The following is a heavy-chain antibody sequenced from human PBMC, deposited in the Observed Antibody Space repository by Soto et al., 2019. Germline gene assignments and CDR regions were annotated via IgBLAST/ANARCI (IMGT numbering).Heavy chain of an antibody. J-gene: IGHJ3*02. CDR2: ISYDGSNK. D-gene: IGHD4-17*01. CDR3: ARDRGRGTTVTTASAFDI. Sequence: QVQLVESGGGVVQPGRSLRLSCAASGFTFSSYAMHWVRQAPGKGLEWVAVISYDGSNKYYADSVKGRFTISRDNSKNTLYLQMNRLRAEDTAVYYCARDRGRGTTVTTASAFDIWGQGTMVTVSA. V-gene: IGHV3-30-3*01. CDR1: GFTFSSYA.